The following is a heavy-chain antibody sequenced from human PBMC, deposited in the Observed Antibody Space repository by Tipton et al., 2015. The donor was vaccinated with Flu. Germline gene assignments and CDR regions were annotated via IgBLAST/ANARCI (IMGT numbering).Heavy chain of an antibody. Sequence: QVQLVQSGGGVVQPGGSLRVSCAASGFTFSDYAMHWVRQAPGKGLEWVAVIWNDASQISYIDSVKGRFTVSRDNSRNTLYLQMSSLRAEDTAVYYCAKAFGEYFDTSGFSASFYNYGLEVWGQGTTVIVSS. CDR1: GFTFSDYA. CDR3: AKAFGEYFDTSGFSASFYNYGLEV. CDR2: IWNDASQI. J-gene: IGHJ6*02. D-gene: IGHD3-9*01. V-gene: IGHV3-33*06.